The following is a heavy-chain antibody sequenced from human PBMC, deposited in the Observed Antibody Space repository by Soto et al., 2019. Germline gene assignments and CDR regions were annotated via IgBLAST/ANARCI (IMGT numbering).Heavy chain of an antibody. V-gene: IGHV1-2*04. CDR1: GYTFTGYY. CDR3: ARENSGSYFWPAYYFDY. D-gene: IGHD1-26*01. J-gene: IGHJ4*02. CDR2: INPNSGGT. Sequence: ASVKVSCKASGYTFTGYYMHWVRQAPGQGLEWMGWINPNSGGTNYAQKFQGWVTMTRDTSISTAYMELSRLRSDDTAVYYCARENSGSYFWPAYYFDYWGQGTLVTVSS.